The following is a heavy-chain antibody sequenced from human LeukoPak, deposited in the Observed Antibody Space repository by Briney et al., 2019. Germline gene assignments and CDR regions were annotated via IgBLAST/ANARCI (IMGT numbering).Heavy chain of an antibody. CDR1: GFTVSSNY. Sequence: GGSLRLSCAASGFTVSSNYMSWVRQAPGKGLEWVSVIYSGGSTYYADSVKGRFTISRDNSKNTLYLQMNSLRAEDTAVYYCAKGPTFATNYYYYYYMDVWGKGTTVTISS. D-gene: IGHD1-1*01. V-gene: IGHV3-53*01. CDR3: AKGPTFATNYYYYYYMDV. CDR2: IYSGGST. J-gene: IGHJ6*03.